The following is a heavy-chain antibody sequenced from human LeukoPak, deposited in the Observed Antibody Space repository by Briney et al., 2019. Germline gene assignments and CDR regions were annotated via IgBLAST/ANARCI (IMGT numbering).Heavy chain of an antibody. J-gene: IGHJ4*02. CDR3: ATYCSSTSSPNFDY. V-gene: IGHV3-48*03. D-gene: IGHD2-2*01. Sequence: GGSLRLSCAASGFTFSGYEMNWVRQAPGKGLEWVSYISSSGSTIYYADSVKGRFTISRDNAKNSLYLQMNSLRAEDTAVYYCATYCSSTSSPNFDYWGQGTLVTVSS. CDR1: GFTFSGYE. CDR2: ISSSGSTI.